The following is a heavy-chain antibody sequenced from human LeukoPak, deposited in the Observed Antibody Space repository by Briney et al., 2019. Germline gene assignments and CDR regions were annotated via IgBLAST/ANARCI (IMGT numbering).Heavy chain of an antibody. D-gene: IGHD3-16*01. CDR2: IYYSGST. V-gene: IGHV4-59*01. J-gene: IGHJ6*03. CDR1: GGSISSYY. Sequence: SETLSLTCTVSGGSISSYYWSWIRQPPGKGREGIGYIYYSGSTNHTPSLKSRVTISVDTSKKQFSLKLSSVTAADTAVYYCARSPRGYYYMDVWGKGTTVTVSS. CDR3: ARSPRGYYYMDV.